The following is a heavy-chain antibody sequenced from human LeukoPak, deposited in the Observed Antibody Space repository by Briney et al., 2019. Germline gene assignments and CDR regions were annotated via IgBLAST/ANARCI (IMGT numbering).Heavy chain of an antibody. CDR3: AREVKGDIVANWFDP. D-gene: IGHD2-15*01. CDR1: GFTFSSYW. V-gene: IGHV3-7*01. CDR2: IKQGGSEK. Sequence: GGSLRLSCAASGFTFSSYWMSWVRQAPGKGLEWVANIKQGGSEKYYVDSVKGRFTISRDNAKNSLYLQMNSLRAEDTAVYYCAREVKGDIVANWFDPWGQGTLVTVSS. J-gene: IGHJ5*02.